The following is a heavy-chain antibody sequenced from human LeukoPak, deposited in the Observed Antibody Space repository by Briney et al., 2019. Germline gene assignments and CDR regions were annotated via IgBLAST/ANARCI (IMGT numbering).Heavy chain of an antibody. V-gene: IGHV3-15*01. D-gene: IGHD4-17*01. Sequence: GGSLRLSCAASGFTFSNAWMSWVRQAPGKGLEWVDRIKSKTDGGTTDYAAPVKGRFTISRDDSKNTLYLQMNSLKTEDTAVYYCTTGGVTTVTTGDYWGQGTLVTVSS. CDR1: GFTFSNAW. J-gene: IGHJ4*02. CDR3: TTGGVTTVTTGDY. CDR2: IKSKTDGGTT.